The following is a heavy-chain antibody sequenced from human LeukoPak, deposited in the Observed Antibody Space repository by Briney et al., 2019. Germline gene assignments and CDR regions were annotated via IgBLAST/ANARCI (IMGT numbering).Heavy chain of an antibody. CDR3: ARDLSGDYPKDSLDI. CDR1: GFTFSSYG. D-gene: IGHD4-17*01. V-gene: IGHV3-23*01. Sequence: GGTLRLSCAASGFTFSSYGMSWVRQAPGKGLEWVSAISGSGGSTYYADSVKGRFTISRDNSKNTLYLQMNSLRAEDTAVYYCARDLSGDYPKDSLDIWGQGTMVTVSS. J-gene: IGHJ3*02. CDR2: ISGSGGST.